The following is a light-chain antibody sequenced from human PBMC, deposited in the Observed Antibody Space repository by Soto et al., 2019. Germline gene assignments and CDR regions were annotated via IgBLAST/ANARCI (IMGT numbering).Light chain of an antibody. V-gene: IGKV1-5*03. Sequence: DIHMTQSPSTLSASVGDKVTITCRASQSISSWLAWYQQKPGKAPKLLIYKASTLESGVPSRFSGSGSGAEFTLAISSLQPADFATYYCQQYHSYSLTFGGGTKVEIK. J-gene: IGKJ4*01. CDR1: QSISSW. CDR3: QQYHSYSLT. CDR2: KAS.